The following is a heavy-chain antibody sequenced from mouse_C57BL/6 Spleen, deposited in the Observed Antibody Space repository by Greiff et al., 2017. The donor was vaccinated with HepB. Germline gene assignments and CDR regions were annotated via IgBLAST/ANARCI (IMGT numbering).Heavy chain of an antibody. J-gene: IGHJ3*01. Sequence: EVHLVESGGGLVKPGGSLKLSCAASGFTFSSYAMSWVRQTPEKRLEWVATISDGGSYTYYPDNVKGRFTISRDNAKNNLYLQMSHLKSEDTAMYYCARDDYGSSYALAYWGQGTLVTVSA. CDR1: GFTFSSYA. V-gene: IGHV5-4*01. CDR3: ARDDYGSSYALAY. CDR2: ISDGGSYT. D-gene: IGHD1-1*01.